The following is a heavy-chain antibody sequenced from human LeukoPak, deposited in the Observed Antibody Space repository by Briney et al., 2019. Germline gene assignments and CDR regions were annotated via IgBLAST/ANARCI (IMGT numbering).Heavy chain of an antibody. CDR2: MNPNSGNT. CDR3: ARTGDYDFWSGYLNDAFDI. V-gene: IGHV1-8*01. J-gene: IGHJ3*02. D-gene: IGHD3-3*01. CDR1: TFTRXX. Sequence: TFTRXXINWVRXAXGQGLEWMGWMNPNSGNTGYAQKFQGRVTMTRNTSISTAYMELSSLRSEDTAVYYCARTGDYDFWSGYLNDAFDIWGQGTMVTVSS.